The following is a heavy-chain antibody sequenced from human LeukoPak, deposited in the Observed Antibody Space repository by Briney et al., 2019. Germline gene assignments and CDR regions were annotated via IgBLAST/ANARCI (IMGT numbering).Heavy chain of an antibody. CDR1: GFTFSSYS. CDR2: ISSSSSYI. CDR3: ARDYKVRGVIGSNNDY. D-gene: IGHD3-10*01. Sequence: GGSLRLSCAASGFTFSSYSMNWVRQAPGKGLEWVSSISSSSSYIYYADSVKGRFTISRDNAKNSLYLQMNSLRAEDTVVYYCARDYKVRGVIGSNNDYWGQGTLVTVSS. J-gene: IGHJ4*02. V-gene: IGHV3-21*01.